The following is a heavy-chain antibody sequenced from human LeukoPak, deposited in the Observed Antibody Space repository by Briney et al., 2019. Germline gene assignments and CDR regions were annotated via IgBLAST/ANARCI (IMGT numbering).Heavy chain of an antibody. V-gene: IGHV4-34*01. CDR3: ASAPGQTGTSI. CDR1: GGSFSGYY. Sequence: SETLSLTCTVYGGSFSGYYWSWIRQPPGKGLEWIGEINHSGSTNYNPSLKSRVTISVDTSKNQFSLKLSSVTAADTAVYYCASAPGQTGTSIWGQGTLVTVSS. D-gene: IGHD1-14*01. J-gene: IGHJ4*02. CDR2: INHSGST.